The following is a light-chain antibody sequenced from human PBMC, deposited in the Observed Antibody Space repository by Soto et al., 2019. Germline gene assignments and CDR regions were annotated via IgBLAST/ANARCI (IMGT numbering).Light chain of an antibody. CDR3: SSYTTSNTRQIV. CDR2: DVS. J-gene: IGLJ1*01. V-gene: IGLV2-14*03. Sequence: QSDLKQPPSESGPFGQSVTISCTGTSSDVVGYNYVSWYQHHPGKAPKLLIYDVSNRPSGISNRFSGSKSDNTASLTISGLQPEDEADYYCSSYTTSNTRQIVFGAGTKVTVL. CDR1: SSDVVGYNY.